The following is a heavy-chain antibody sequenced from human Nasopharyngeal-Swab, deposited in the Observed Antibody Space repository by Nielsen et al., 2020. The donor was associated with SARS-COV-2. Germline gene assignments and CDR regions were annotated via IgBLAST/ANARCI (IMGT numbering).Heavy chain of an antibody. Sequence: GESLKISCAASGFTFSSYAMSWVRQAPGKGLEWVSAISGSGGSTYYADSVKGRFTISRDNSKNTLYLQMNSLRAEDTAVYYCAKDGDDSSGLDDWYFDYWGQGTLVTVSS. CDR3: AKDGDDSSGLDDWYFDY. CDR1: GFTFSSYA. J-gene: IGHJ4*02. CDR2: ISGSGGST. V-gene: IGHV3-23*01. D-gene: IGHD3-22*01.